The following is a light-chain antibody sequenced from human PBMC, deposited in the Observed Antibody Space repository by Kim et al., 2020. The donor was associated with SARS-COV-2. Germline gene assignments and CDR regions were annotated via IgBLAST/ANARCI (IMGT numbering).Light chain of an antibody. CDR2: QDS. CDR1: KLGDKY. J-gene: IGLJ2*01. CDR3: QAWDSSTADVV. V-gene: IGLV3-1*01. Sequence: SPVQTASITCSGDKLGDKYASWYEQKPGQSPVLVIYQDSKRTSGIPERFSGSSSGNTDTLTISGTQAMDEADYYCQAWDSSTADVVFGGGTQLTVL.